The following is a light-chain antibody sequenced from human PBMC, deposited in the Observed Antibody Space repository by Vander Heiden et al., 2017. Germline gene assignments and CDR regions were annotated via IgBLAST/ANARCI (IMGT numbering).Light chain of an antibody. J-gene: IGKJ2*01. CDR2: DAS. Sequence: DIQTTPARCSLSPALGERVTITCQASQDISNYLNWYQQKPEKAPKLLIYDASNLETGVPSTFSGSGSGTDFTFTISSLQPEDIATYYCQQDDNLPYTFGQGTKLEIK. CDR3: QQDDNLPYT. CDR1: QDISNY. V-gene: IGKV1-33*01.